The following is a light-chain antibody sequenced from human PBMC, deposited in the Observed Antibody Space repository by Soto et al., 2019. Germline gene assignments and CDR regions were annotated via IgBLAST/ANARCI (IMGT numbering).Light chain of an antibody. J-gene: IGLJ1*01. CDR2: DDD. CDR1: SSNIGSYT. CDR3: GSWDSSLSAYV. Sequence: QAVVTQPPSASGTPGQRVTISCSGSSSNIGSYTVNWYQHFPGTAPKLLIYDDDKRPSGIPDRFSGSKSGTSATLGITGFQTGDEADYYCGSWDSSLSAYVFGTGTKVTVL. V-gene: IGLV1-51*01.